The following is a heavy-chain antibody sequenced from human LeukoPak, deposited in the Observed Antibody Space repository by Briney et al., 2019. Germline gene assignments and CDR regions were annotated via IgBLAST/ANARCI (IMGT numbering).Heavy chain of an antibody. V-gene: IGHV1-2*06. J-gene: IGHJ5*02. D-gene: IGHD2-15*01. Sequence: ASVKVSCKASGYTFTVYYMYWVRQAPGQGLEWMGRINPNSGDTDYAQNFQGRVTMTRDTSISTAYMELTNLRSDDTAVYYCARGYCSGGTCYLVENWFDPWGQGALVTVSS. CDR1: GYTFTVYY. CDR2: INPNSGDT. CDR3: ARGYCSGGTCYLVENWFDP.